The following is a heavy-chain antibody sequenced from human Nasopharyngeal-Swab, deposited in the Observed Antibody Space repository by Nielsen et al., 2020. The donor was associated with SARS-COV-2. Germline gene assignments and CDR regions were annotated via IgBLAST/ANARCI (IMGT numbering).Heavy chain of an antibody. CDR3: AKGLSGYCSGGSCYPDY. CDR1: GFTFSSYG. D-gene: IGHD2-15*01. CDR2: IYSGGSST. V-gene: IGHV3-23*03. J-gene: IGHJ4*02. Sequence: GESLKISCAASGFTFSSYGMSWVRQAPGKGLEWVSAIYSGGSSTYYADSLKGRFTISRDNSKNTLYLQMNSLRADDTAVYYCAKGLSGYCSGGSCYPDYWGQGTLVTVSS.